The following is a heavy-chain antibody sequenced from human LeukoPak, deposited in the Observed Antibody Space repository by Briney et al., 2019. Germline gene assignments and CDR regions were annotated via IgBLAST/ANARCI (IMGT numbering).Heavy chain of an antibody. D-gene: IGHD2-2*01. CDR3: ARDAGYCSSTSCYAEYFQH. J-gene: IGHJ1*01. V-gene: IGHV3-11*04. CDR1: GFTFSDYY. CDR2: ISSSGSTI. Sequence: GGSLRLSCAASGFTFSDYYMIWIRQAPGKGLEWVSYISSSGSTIYYADSVKGRFTISRDNAENSLYLQMNSLRAEDTAVYYCARDAGYCSSTSCYAEYFQHWGQGTLVTVSS.